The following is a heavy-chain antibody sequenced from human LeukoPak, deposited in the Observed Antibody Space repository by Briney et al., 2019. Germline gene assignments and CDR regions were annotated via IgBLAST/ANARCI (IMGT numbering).Heavy chain of an antibody. J-gene: IGHJ4*02. CDR3: ERDFRATFGGVMASAFDY. D-gene: IGHD3-16*01. Sequence: ASVKVSCKASGYTFTDHYMHWVRQAPGQGLEWMGIINPVGGGTTYAQHFQGRVTMTMDTSTSTVYMELRSLRSEDTAVYYCERDFRATFGGVMASAFDYWGQGTLVTVSP. CDR2: INPVGGGT. CDR1: GYTFTDHY. V-gene: IGHV1-46*01.